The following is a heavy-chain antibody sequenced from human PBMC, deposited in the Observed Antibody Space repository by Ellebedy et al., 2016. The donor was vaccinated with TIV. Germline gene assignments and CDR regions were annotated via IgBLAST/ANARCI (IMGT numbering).Heavy chain of an antibody. CDR2: ISYDESNK. D-gene: IGHD1-26*01. V-gene: IGHV3-30-3*01. J-gene: IGHJ4*02. CDR3: ARGRYSGSYNLDY. CDR1: GFTFSSYA. Sequence: GGSLRLXCAASGFTFSSYAMHWVRQAPGKGLEWVALISYDESNKYYADSVKGRFTISRDNSKNTLYLQINSLRAEDTAVYYCARGRYSGSYNLDYWGQGTLVTVSS.